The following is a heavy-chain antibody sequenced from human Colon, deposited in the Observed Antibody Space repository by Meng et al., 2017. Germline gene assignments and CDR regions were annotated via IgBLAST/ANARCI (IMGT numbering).Heavy chain of an antibody. V-gene: IGHV4-39*07. CDR3: ARDHGSGSWFFY. Sequence: SETLSLTCSVSGGSSSRYYLGWVRQPPGKGLEWIGTLDYTGRNYYNPSLKSRVTLSVDTSKNQFSLKLTSVNAADTAVYDYARDHGSGSWFFYWGQGTLVTVSS. CDR1: GGSSSRYY. J-gene: IGHJ4*02. CDR2: LDYTGRN. D-gene: IGHD6-13*01.